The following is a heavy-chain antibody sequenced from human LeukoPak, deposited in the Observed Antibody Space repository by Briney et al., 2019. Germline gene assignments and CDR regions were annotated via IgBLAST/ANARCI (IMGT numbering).Heavy chain of an antibody. Sequence: GGSLRLSCAASGFTFSSSAMSWVRQAPGKGLEWVSAISNNGGYTYYADSVQGRFTISRDNSKSTLCLQMNSLRAEDTAVYYCAKDRGDYADYHFDYWGQGTLVTVSS. CDR3: AKDRGDYADYHFDY. CDR2: ISNNGGYT. CDR1: GFTFSSSA. D-gene: IGHD4-17*01. J-gene: IGHJ4*02. V-gene: IGHV3-23*01.